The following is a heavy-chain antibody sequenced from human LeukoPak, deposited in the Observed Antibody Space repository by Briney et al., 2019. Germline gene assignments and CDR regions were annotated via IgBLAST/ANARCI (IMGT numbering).Heavy chain of an antibody. D-gene: IGHD5-18*01. J-gene: IGHJ4*02. V-gene: IGHV4-31*03. CDR3: AREAGYNYGQYYFDC. Sequence: SGTLSLTCTVSGGSISSGGYYWSWIRQHPGKGLEWIGYTSYSGSTYYNPSLKSRVTISVDTSENQFSLELSSVTAADTAVYYCAREAGYNYGQYYFDCWGQGTLVTVSS. CDR2: TSYSGST. CDR1: GGSISSGGYY.